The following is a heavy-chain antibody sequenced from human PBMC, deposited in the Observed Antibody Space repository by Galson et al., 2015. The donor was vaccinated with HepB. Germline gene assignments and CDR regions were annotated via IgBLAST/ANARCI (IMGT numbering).Heavy chain of an antibody. CDR1: GFTFDDYA. Sequence: SLRLSCAASGFTFDDYAMHWVRQAPGKGLEWVSGISWNSGSIGYADSVKGRFTISRDNAKNSLYLQMNSLRAEDTALYYCAKDSGTGYSYGSDAFDIWGQGTMVTVSS. D-gene: IGHD5-18*01. J-gene: IGHJ3*02. CDR3: AKDSGTGYSYGSDAFDI. CDR2: ISWNSGSI. V-gene: IGHV3-9*01.